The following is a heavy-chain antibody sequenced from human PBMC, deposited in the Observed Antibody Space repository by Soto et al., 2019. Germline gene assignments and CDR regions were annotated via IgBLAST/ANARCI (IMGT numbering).Heavy chain of an antibody. V-gene: IGHV1-3*01. Sequence: ASVKVSCKASGYTFTSYSMTWVRQAPGQRLEWMGWINPDNGTPNSAQKFQDRVIITRDTSTSTAYMDRSRLRAEDTALYYCARGIATGQLDPWGQGTLVTVSS. CDR3: ARGIATGQLDP. CDR2: INPDNGTP. J-gene: IGHJ5*02. CDR1: GYTFTSYS. D-gene: IGHD2-15*01.